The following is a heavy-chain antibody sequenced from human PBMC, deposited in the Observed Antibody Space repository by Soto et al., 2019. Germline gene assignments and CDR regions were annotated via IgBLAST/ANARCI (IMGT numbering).Heavy chain of an antibody. CDR2: INHSGST. CDR1: GGSFSAYQ. Sequence: QVQLQQWGAGLLKPSETLSLTCAVYGGSFSAYQWSWIRQPPGKGLEWIGEINHSGSTNYNPSLKSRITISVDTSKNQFSLKLSYVTAADTAVYFCARGLIYGDYTSCFDPWGPGTLVTVSS. V-gene: IGHV4-34*01. D-gene: IGHD4-17*01. J-gene: IGHJ5*02. CDR3: ARGLIYGDYTSCFDP.